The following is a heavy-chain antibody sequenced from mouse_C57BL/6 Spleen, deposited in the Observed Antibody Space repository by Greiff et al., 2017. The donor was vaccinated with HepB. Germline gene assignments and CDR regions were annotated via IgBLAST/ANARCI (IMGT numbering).Heavy chain of an antibody. V-gene: IGHV1-64*01. CDR2: IHPNSGST. J-gene: IGHJ4*01. D-gene: IGHD2-2*01. Sequence: VQLQQPGAELVKPGASVKLSCKASGYTFTSYWMHWVKQRPGQGLEWIGMIHPNSGSTNYNEKFKSKATLTVDKSSSTAYMQLSSLTSEDSAVYECAREGYDYDMDYRGKGTTVTVSS. CDR1: GYTFTSYW. CDR3: AREGYDYDMDY.